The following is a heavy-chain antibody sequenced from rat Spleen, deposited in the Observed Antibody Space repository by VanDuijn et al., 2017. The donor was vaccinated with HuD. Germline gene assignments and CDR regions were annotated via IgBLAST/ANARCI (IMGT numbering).Heavy chain of an antibody. CDR2: INSAGST. J-gene: IGHJ3*01. D-gene: IGHD1-3*01. CDR1: GYSITSNY. CDR3: AMSYGVHYNLPFAS. Sequence: EVQLQESGPGLVKPSQSLSLTCSVTGYSITSNYWGWIRKFPGNRLEWMGYINSAGSTNYNPSLQSRIAITRDTSKNQFFLQVFSVTSEYTSTYYCAMSYGVHYNLPFASWGQGTLVTVSS. V-gene: IGHV3-3*01.